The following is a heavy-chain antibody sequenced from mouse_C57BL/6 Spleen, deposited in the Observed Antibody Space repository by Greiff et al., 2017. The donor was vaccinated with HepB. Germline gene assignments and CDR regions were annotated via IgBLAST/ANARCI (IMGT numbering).Heavy chain of an antibody. CDR3: TFALLPILY. Sequence: EVQLQQSGAELVRPGASVKLSCTASGFNIKDYYMHWVKQRPEQGLEWIGRIDPEDGDTEYDPKFKGKATLTADTSYNTAYLQRSSLTSEYTAVYYFTFALLPILYWGQGTTLTFSS. D-gene: IGHD2-1*01. J-gene: IGHJ2*01. CDR1: GFNIKDYY. V-gene: IGHV14-1*01. CDR2: IDPEDGDT.